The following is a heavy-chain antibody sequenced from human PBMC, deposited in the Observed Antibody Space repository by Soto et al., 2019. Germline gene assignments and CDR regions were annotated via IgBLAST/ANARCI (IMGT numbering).Heavy chain of an antibody. Sequence: EVQLVESGGGLVQPGGSLRLSCAASGFTFSSYWMHWVRQAPGKGLVWVSRINSDESSISYADSVKGRFTSSRDNAQNTLYLQMNRLRAGDTAVYYCASDRGGSLDYGVQGTLVTVSS. CDR2: INSDESSI. J-gene: IGHJ4*02. CDR3: ASDRGGSLDY. V-gene: IGHV3-74*01. D-gene: IGHD6-25*01. CDR1: GFTFSSYW.